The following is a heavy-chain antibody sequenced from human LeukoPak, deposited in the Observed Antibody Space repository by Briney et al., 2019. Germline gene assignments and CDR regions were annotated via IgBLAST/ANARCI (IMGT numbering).Heavy chain of an antibody. CDR1: GGSISSGGYY. V-gene: IGHV4-30-2*01. CDR2: IYHSGST. Sequence: PSQTLSLTCTVSGGSISSGGYYWSWIRQPPGKGLEWIGYIYHSGSTYYNPSLKSRVTISVDRSKNQFSLKLSSVTAADTAVYYCARAPYFRLSYRPFDYWGQGTLVTVSS. CDR3: ARAPYFRLSYRPFDY. J-gene: IGHJ4*02. D-gene: IGHD3-16*02.